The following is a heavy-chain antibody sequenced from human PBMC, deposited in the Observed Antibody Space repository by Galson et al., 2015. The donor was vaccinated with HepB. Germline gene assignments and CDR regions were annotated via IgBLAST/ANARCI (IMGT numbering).Heavy chain of an antibody. V-gene: IGHV1-69*13. CDR2: IIPIFGTA. CDR3: ARDLHGITIFGVVGGFDY. J-gene: IGHJ4*02. CDR1: GGTFSSYA. D-gene: IGHD3-3*01. Sequence: SVKVSCKASGGTFSSYAISWVRQAPGQGLEWMGGIIPIFGTANYAQKFQGRVTITADESTSTAYMELSSLRSEDTAVYYCARDLHGITIFGVVGGFDYWGQGTLVTVSS.